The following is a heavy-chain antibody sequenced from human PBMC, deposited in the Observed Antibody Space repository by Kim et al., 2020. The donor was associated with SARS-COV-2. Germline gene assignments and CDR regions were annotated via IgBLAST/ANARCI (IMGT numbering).Heavy chain of an antibody. CDR2: ISGDGDST. CDR1: GFTFDDYA. CDR3: AKDQGTHYNSIPDAFDI. J-gene: IGHJ3*02. Sequence: GGSLRLSCVASGFTFDDYAMHWVRQAPGKGLEWVSLISGDGDSTYFADSVKGRFTISRDNSKSSLYLEMNSLRSEDTALYYCAKDQGTHYNSIPDAFDIWGQGTMVTVSS. D-gene: IGHD3-22*01. V-gene: IGHV3-43*02.